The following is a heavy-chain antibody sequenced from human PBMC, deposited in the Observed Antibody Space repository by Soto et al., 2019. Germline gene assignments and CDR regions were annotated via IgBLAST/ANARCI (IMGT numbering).Heavy chain of an antibody. CDR3: ARGVLPISSTSWFDP. D-gene: IGHD3-16*01. CDR2: ISRSSTYI. V-gene: IGHV3-21*01. J-gene: IGHJ5*02. CDR1: GFPFSTSN. Sequence: EVQLVESGGGLVNPGGSLRLSCVVSGFPFSTSNMNWVRQAPVKGLEWVSFISRSSTYIYYADSVKGRFTISRDDAENSLFLQMNSLRAEDTAVYYCARGVLPISSTSWFDPWGQGTLVTVSS.